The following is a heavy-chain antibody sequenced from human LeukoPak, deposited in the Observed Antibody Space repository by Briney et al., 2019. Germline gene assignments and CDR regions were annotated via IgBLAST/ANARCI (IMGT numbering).Heavy chain of an antibody. Sequence: SQTRSLTCALSGDSVSSNSVTWNWIRQSPSRGLEWLGRTYYRSTWYNDYAVSVRGRITVIPDTSKNQFSLLLNAVTPEDTAVYYCARRLTQYDCFDPWGQGILVTVSS. J-gene: IGHJ5*02. D-gene: IGHD2-2*01. CDR2: TYYRSTWYN. V-gene: IGHV6-1*01. CDR3: ARRLTQYDCFDP. CDR1: GDSVSSNSVT.